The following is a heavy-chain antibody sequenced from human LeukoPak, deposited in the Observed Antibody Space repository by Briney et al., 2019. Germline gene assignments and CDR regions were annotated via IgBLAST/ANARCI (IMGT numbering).Heavy chain of an antibody. CDR2: ISYDGSNK. J-gene: IGHJ6*03. V-gene: IGHV3-30-3*01. Sequence: PGGSLRLSCAASGFTFSSYAMHWVRQAPGKGLEWVAVISYDGSNKYYADSVKGRFTISRDNSKNTLCLQMNSLRAEDTAVYYCARAGRYYYGSGSPLLAFYYYYYMDVWGKGTTVTVSS. D-gene: IGHD3-10*01. CDR3: ARAGRYYYGSGSPLLAFYYYYYMDV. CDR1: GFTFSSYA.